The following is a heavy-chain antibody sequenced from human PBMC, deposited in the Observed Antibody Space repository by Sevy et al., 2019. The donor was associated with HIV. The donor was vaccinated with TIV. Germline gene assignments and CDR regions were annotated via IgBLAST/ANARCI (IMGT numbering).Heavy chain of an antibody. CDR2: IYYNGHI. CDR1: GGSITSLY. Sequence: SETLSLTCTVSGGSITSLYWNWIRQPPGKGLEWIANIYYNGHINYNPSLKSRVTLSLDTSKNQFSLRLSSVTAADTAMYYCAGENEWGRGDSWGQGTLVTVSS. D-gene: IGHD1-26*01. J-gene: IGHJ5*01. CDR3: AGENEWGRGDS. V-gene: IGHV4-59*08.